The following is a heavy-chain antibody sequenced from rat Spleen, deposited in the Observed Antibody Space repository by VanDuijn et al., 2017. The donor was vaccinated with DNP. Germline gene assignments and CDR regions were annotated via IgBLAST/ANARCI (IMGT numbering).Heavy chain of an antibody. Sequence: EVQLVESGGGLIQPGRSVKLSCAASGLTFGYFYMTWVRQAPTKGLEWVASISTGGGDTYYADSVKGRFTISRDNAKSTLYLQMYSLRSEDAATYYCARHRTIMPYYYAMDAWGQGASVTVSS. J-gene: IGHJ4*01. D-gene: IGHD1-12*01. CDR2: ISTGGGDT. CDR1: GLTFGYFY. V-gene: IGHV5-25*01. CDR3: ARHRTIMPYYYAMDA.